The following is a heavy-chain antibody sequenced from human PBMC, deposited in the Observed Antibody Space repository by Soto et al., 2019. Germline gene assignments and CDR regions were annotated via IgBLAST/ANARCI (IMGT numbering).Heavy chain of an antibody. Sequence: EVQVVESGGSLVKPGGSLTLSCNFTFSLYSMNWVRQAPGKGLEWVASISSGAAYIKYADSVQGRFTISRDNAKSSVSLQMSSLRVEDTAVYFCTRDEGGSYDSWFHPWGQGTQVTVSA. D-gene: IGHD1-26*01. CDR2: ISSGAAYI. CDR1: TFSLYS. V-gene: IGHV3-21*01. CDR3: TRDEGGSYDSWFHP. J-gene: IGHJ5*02.